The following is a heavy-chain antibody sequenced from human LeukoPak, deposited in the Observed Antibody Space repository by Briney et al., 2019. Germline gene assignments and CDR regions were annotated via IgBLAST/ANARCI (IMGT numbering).Heavy chain of an antibody. CDR1: GFTFSSYS. J-gene: IGHJ6*03. CDR2: ISSSSSYI. D-gene: IGHD1-26*01. Sequence: GGPLRLSCAASGFTFSSYSMNWVRQAPGKGLEWVSSISSSSSYIYYADSVKGRFTISRDNAKNSLYLQMNSLRAEDTAVYYCARDPYSGTYGNTYYYYMDVWGKGTTVTISS. CDR3: ARDPYSGTYGNTYYYYMDV. V-gene: IGHV3-21*01.